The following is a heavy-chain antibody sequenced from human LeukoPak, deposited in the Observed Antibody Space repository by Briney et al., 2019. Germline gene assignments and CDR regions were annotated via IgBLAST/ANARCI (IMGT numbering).Heavy chain of an antibody. D-gene: IGHD3-10*01. Sequence: PSETLSLTCTVSGGSISSGDYYRSWIRQPPGKGLEWIGYIYYSGSTYYNPSLKSRVTISVDTSKNQFSLKLSSVTAADTAVYYCARLYGSGSYYNYWGQGTLVTVSS. CDR2: IYYSGST. CDR3: ARLYGSGSYYNY. CDR1: GGSISSGDYY. V-gene: IGHV4-30-4*08. J-gene: IGHJ4*02.